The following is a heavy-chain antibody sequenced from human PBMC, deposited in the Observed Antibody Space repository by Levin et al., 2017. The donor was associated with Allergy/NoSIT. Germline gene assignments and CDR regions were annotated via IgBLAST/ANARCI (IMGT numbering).Heavy chain of an antibody. D-gene: IGHD3-10*01. J-gene: IGHJ3*02. CDR3: ARAYGSGSYPAPRSVLDS. Sequence: SVKVSCKASGGTFSSYAISWVRQAPGQGLEWMGRIIPILGIANYAQKFQGRVTITADKSTSTAYMELSSLRSEDTAVYYCARAYGSGSYPAPRSVLDSWGQGTMVTVSS. CDR1: GGTFSSYA. V-gene: IGHV1-69*04. CDR2: IIPILGIA.